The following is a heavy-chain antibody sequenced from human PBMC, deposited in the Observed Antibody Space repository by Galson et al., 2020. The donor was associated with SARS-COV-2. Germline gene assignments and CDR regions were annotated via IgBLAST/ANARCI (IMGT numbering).Heavy chain of an antibody. CDR3: ARGVGCIIDYYYGMDV. D-gene: IGHD2-8*01. V-gene: IGHV3-48*04. Sequence: GSLRLSCAASGFTFSSYSMNWVRQAPGKGLEWVSYISSSSSTIYYADSVKGRFTISRDNAKNSLYLQMNSLRAEDTAVYYCARGVGCIIDYYYGMDVWGQGTTVTVSS. CDR2: ISSSSSTI. J-gene: IGHJ6*02. CDR1: GFTFSSYS.